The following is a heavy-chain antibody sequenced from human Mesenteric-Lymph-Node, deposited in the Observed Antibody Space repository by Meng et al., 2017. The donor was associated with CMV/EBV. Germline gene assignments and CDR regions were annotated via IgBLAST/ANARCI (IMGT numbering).Heavy chain of an antibody. Sequence: SETLSLTCAVYGESFSGYYWSWIRQPPGKGLEWIGYIYYSGSTNYNPSLKSRVTISVDTSKNQFSLKLSSVTAADTAVYYCARDRVVPAATNYYYYYGMDVWGQGTTVTVSS. CDR3: ARDRVVPAATNYYYYYGMDV. J-gene: IGHJ6*02. V-gene: IGHV4-59*01. CDR1: GESFSGYY. D-gene: IGHD2-2*01. CDR2: IYYSGST.